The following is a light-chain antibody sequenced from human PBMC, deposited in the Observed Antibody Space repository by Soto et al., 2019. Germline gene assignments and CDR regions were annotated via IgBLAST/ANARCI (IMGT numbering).Light chain of an antibody. CDR3: CSYAGSSAPYV. J-gene: IGLJ1*01. CDR1: SSDVGSYTL. V-gene: IGLV2-23*02. Sequence: QSALTQPASVSGSPGQSITISCTGTSSDVGSYTLVSWYQQHPGKAPKLMIYEVSKRPSGVSNRFSGSKSGNTASLTISGLQAEDEADYYCCSYAGSSAPYVFGTGTKVPS. CDR2: EVS.